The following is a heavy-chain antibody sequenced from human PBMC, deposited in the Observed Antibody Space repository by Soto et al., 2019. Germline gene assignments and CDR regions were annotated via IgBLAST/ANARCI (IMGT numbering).Heavy chain of an antibody. D-gene: IGHD3-10*01. CDR2: ISWNSGTI. V-gene: IGHV3-9*01. CDR1: GFTFGDYP. Sequence: EVQLVESGGGSVQPGRSLRLSCAASGFTFGDYPMHWVRQVPGKGLEWVSGISWNSGTIEYADSVKGRFTTFRDNAKNSLYLQMNSLRAEDTALYYCAKVRDVLLWFGDFDYWGQGILVTVSS. CDR3: AKVRDVLLWFGDFDY. J-gene: IGHJ4*02.